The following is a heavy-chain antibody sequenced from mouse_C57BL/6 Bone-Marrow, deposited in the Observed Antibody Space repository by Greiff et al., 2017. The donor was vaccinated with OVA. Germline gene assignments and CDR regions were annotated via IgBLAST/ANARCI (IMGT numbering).Heavy chain of an antibody. V-gene: IGHV5-6*01. D-gene: IGHD1-1*01. CDR3: ATHDYYCSSYREAMDY. CDR2: ISSGGSDT. J-gene: IGHJ4*01. Sequence: EVQLKESGGDLVKPGGSLKLSCAASGFTFSSYGMSWVRQTPDKRLEWVGTISSGGSDTYYPDSVKGRFTISRDNAKNTLYLQMSSLKSEDTAMYYCATHDYYCSSYREAMDYWGQGTSVTVSS. CDR1: GFTFSSYG.